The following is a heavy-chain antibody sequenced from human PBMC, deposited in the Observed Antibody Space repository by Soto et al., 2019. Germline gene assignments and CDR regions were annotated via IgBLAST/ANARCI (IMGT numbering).Heavy chain of an antibody. CDR1: GFSLSSTRVA. J-gene: IGHJ4*02. CDR3: AHNVVAGLGYYFDY. Sequence: ITLKESGPTLVKPTQTLTLTCTFSGFSLSSTRVAVGWIRQPPGKALEWLALIYWDDDKRYSPFLKSRLTITKDTSKNQVVLTMTNMDPVDTATYYCAHNVVAGLGYYFDYWGQGTLVTVSS. V-gene: IGHV2-5*02. D-gene: IGHD6-19*01. CDR2: IYWDDDK.